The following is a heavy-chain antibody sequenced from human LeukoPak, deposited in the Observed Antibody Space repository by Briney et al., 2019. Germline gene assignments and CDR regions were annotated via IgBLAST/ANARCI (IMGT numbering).Heavy chain of an antibody. J-gene: IGHJ6*03. V-gene: IGHV4-4*07. CDR2: IYTSGST. CDR1: GGSISSYY. D-gene: IGHD3-10*01. CDR3: ARERVTMVRGPLGSYYYYYMDV. Sequence: SETLSLTCTVSGGSISSYYWSWIRQPAGKGLEWIGRIYTSGSTNYNPSLKSRVTMSVDTSKNQFSLKLSSVTAADTAVYYCARERVTMVRGPLGSYYYYYMDVWGKGTTVTISS.